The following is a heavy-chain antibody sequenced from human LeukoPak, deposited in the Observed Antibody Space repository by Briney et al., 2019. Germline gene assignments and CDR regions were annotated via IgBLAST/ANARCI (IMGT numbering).Heavy chain of an antibody. V-gene: IGHV3-48*03. CDR1: GFTFNSHE. Sequence: GRSLRLSCAASGFTFNSHEMHWVRQAPGEGLEWVSYITSSGGITYYADSVKGRFTVSRDNAKNSLFLQMNSLRAEDTAIYYCAGERNCGGDCYQGSWFDPWGQGTLVTVSS. CDR3: AGERNCGGDCYQGSWFDP. J-gene: IGHJ5*02. CDR2: ITSSGGIT. D-gene: IGHD2-21*02.